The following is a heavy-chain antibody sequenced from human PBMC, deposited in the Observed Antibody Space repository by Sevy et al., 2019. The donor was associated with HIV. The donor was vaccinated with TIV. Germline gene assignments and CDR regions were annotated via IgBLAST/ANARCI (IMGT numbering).Heavy chain of an antibody. CDR1: GFTFSSFG. Sequence: GGSLRLSCAASGFTFSSFGMNWVRQAPGKGLEWISYISHSTNTRLYAASVTGRFSISRDNARNSLYLQMNSLRAEETAVYYCARESYFYDTTTFPENDYWGRGTLVTVSS. CDR3: ARESYFYDTTTFPENDY. V-gene: IGHV3-48*01. D-gene: IGHD3-22*01. CDR2: ISHSTNTR. J-gene: IGHJ4*02.